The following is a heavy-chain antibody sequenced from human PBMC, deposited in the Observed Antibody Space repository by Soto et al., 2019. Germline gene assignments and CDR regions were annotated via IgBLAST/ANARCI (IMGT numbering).Heavy chain of an antibody. J-gene: IGHJ4*02. CDR1: GFPFSSYW. Sequence: PGGSLRLSCAASGFPFSSYWMHWVRQSPGKGLVWVSRINSDGSSTSYADSVKGRFTISRDNAKNTLYLQMNSLRAEDTAVYYCARDLSPITIFAVVTFGYWGKGNLVTVSS. CDR3: ARDLSPITIFAVVTFGY. D-gene: IGHD3-3*01. V-gene: IGHV3-74*01. CDR2: INSDGSST.